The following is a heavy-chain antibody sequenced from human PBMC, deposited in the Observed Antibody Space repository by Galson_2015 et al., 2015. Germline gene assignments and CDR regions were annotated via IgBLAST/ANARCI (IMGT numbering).Heavy chain of an antibody. V-gene: IGHV4-39*01. CDR3: ARPYQGYSYGLGY. CDR1: GGSISSSSYY. CDR2: IYYSGST. D-gene: IGHD5-18*01. J-gene: IGHJ4*02. Sequence: SETLSLTCTVSGGSISSSSYYWGWIRQPPGKGLEWIGSIYYSGSTYYNPSLKSRVTISVDTSKNQFSLKLSSVTAADTAVYYCARPYQGYSYGLGYWGQGTLVTVSS.